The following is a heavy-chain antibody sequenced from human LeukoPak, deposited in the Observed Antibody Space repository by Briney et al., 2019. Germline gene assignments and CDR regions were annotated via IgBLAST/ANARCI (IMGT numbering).Heavy chain of an antibody. V-gene: IGHV5-51*01. D-gene: IGHD7-27*01. CDR1: GYSFTTYW. CDR2: IYPGDSET. CDR3: ARLQGRWGGRYHYYYGMDV. J-gene: IGHJ6*02. Sequence: GESLKISCKGSGYSFTTYWIGWVRQMPGKGLEWMGIIYPGDSETRYSPSFQGQVTISADKSITTAYLQWSSLKASDTAMYYCARLQGRWGGRYHYYYGMDVWGQGTTDTVSS.